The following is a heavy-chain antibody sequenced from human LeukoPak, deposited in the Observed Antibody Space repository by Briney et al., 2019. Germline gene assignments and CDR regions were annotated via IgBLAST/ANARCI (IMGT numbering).Heavy chain of an antibody. CDR3: AKDRTVVVIRSDYFDY. CDR2: ISYDGSNK. V-gene: IGHV3-30*04. CDR1: GFTFSSYA. D-gene: IGHD3-22*01. Sequence: PGGSLRLSCAASGFTFSSYAMHWVRQAPGKGLEWVAVISYDGSNKYYADSVKGRFTISRDNSKNTLYLQMNSLRAEDTAVYYCAKDRTVVVIRSDYFDYWGQGTLVAVSS. J-gene: IGHJ4*02.